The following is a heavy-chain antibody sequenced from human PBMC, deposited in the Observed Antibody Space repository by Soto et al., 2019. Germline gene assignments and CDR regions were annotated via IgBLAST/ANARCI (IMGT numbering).Heavy chain of an antibody. CDR2: ISGSGGST. CDR3: ASLALVWSSKANDAFDI. CDR1: GFTFSSYA. D-gene: IGHD6-13*01. Sequence: GGSLRLSCAASGFTFSSYAMSWVRQAPGKGLEWVSAISGSGGSTYYADSVKGRFTISRDNSKNTLYLQMNSLRAEDTAVYYCASLALVWSSKANDAFDIWGQGTMVTVS. J-gene: IGHJ3*02. V-gene: IGHV3-23*01.